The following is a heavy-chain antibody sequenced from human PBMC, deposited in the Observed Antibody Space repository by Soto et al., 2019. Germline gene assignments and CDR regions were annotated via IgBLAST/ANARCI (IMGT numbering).Heavy chain of an antibody. CDR2: VYYTGDT. CDR3: GKQGIDHPPGLLDV. CDR1: SGPDRSHN. V-gene: IGHV4-59*08. Sequence: QVQLQQSGPRLVKPSETLSLTCTVSSGPDRSHNWGWIRQPPGRGLEWIGYVYYTGDTAYNPSLKGRGXIXTEPSTNHISXTXNXLTAANTAGYFCGKQGIDHPPGLLDVWGQGAKVSVSS. J-gene: IGHJ6*02.